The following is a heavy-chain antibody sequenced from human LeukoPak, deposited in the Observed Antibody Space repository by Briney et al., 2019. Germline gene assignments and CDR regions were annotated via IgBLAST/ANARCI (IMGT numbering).Heavy chain of an antibody. Sequence: SETLSLTCTVSDGSISSYYWSWIRQPPGKGLEWIGYIYTSGSTNYNPSLKSRVTISVDTSKNQFSLKLSSVTAADTAVYYCARRTVTYYYYMDVWGKGTTVTVSS. CDR3: ARRTVTYYYYMDV. V-gene: IGHV4-4*09. D-gene: IGHD4-17*01. CDR2: IYTSGST. CDR1: DGSISSYY. J-gene: IGHJ6*03.